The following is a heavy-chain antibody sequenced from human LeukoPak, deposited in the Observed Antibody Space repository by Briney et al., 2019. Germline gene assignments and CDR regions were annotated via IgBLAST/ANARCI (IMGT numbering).Heavy chain of an antibody. CDR3: ARGNAVAEVDY. V-gene: IGHV3-13*01. Sequence: QSGGSLRLSCAASGFTFSSYDMHWVRQATGKGLEWVSAIGTAGDTYYPGSVKGRSTTSRENAKSSLYLQMNSLRAGDTAVYYCARGNAVAEVDYWGQGTLVTVSS. CDR2: IGTAGDT. J-gene: IGHJ4*02. D-gene: IGHD4-23*01. CDR1: GFTFSSYD.